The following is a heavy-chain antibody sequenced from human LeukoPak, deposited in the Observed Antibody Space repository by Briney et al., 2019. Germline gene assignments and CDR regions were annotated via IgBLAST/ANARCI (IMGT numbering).Heavy chain of an antibody. CDR2: IIPIFGTA. Sequence: ASVKVSCKASGGTFSSYAISWVRQAPGQGLEWMGGIIPIFGTANYAQKFQGRVTITADESTSTAYMELSSLRSEDTAVYYCARGLYGDGLLDYWGQGTLVTVSS. J-gene: IGHJ4*02. CDR3: ARGLYGDGLLDY. CDR1: GGTFSSYA. D-gene: IGHD4-17*01. V-gene: IGHV1-69*13.